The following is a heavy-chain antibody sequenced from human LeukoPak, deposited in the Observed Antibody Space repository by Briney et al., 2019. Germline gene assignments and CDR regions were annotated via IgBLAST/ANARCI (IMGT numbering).Heavy chain of an antibody. D-gene: IGHD6-19*01. CDR3: ARVSSAGIWDY. CDR2: IYTSGST. V-gene: IGHV4-4*07. CDR1: GGSFSGYY. J-gene: IGHJ4*02. Sequence: PSENLSLTCTVSGGSFSGYYWSWIRQPAGKGLEWIGRIYTSGSTNYNPSLKSRVTMSVDTSKNHFSLKLSSVTAADTAVYYCARVSSAGIWDYWGQGTLVTVSS.